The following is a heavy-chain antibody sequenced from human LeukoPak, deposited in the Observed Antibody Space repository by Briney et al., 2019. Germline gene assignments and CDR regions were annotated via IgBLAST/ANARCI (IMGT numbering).Heavy chain of an antibody. CDR3: ARDYDFWSYFDY. Sequence: SETLSLTCTVSDGSISSFYWSWIRQPAAKGLEWIGRVYISGSTNYNPSLKSRVTMSLDTSKNQFSLKLSSVTAADTAVYYCARDYDFWSYFDYWGQGTLVTVSS. D-gene: IGHD3-3*01. V-gene: IGHV4-4*07. CDR1: DGSISSFY. CDR2: VYISGST. J-gene: IGHJ4*02.